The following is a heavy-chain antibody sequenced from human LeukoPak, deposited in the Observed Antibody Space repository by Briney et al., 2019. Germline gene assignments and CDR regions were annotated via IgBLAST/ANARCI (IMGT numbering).Heavy chain of an antibody. Sequence: SVKVSCKASGGTFSSYAISWVRQAPGQGLEWMGGIIPIFGTSNYAQKFQGRVTITADKSTSTAYMELSSLRSEDTAVYYCARLRGYSYVDDYWGQGTLVTVSS. D-gene: IGHD5-18*01. CDR3: ARLRGYSYVDDY. J-gene: IGHJ4*02. V-gene: IGHV1-69*06. CDR1: GGTFSSYA. CDR2: IIPIFGTS.